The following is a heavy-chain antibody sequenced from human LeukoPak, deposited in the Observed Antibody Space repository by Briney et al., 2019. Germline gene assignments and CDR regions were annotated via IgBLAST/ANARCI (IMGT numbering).Heavy chain of an antibody. Sequence: SETLSLTCTVSGGSICSGDYYWSWIRQPPGKGLEWIGYIYYSGSTYYNPSLKSRVTISVDTSKNQFSLKLSSVTAADTAVYYCAREDCSSTSCHGFMDVWGKGTTVTVSS. D-gene: IGHD2-2*01. CDR1: GGSICSGDYY. CDR2: IYYSGST. V-gene: IGHV4-30-4*08. J-gene: IGHJ6*03. CDR3: AREDCSSTSCHGFMDV.